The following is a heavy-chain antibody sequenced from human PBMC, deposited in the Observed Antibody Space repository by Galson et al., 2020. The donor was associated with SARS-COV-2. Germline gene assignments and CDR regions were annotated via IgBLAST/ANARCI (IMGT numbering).Heavy chain of an antibody. Sequence: SETLSHTCTVSDDSFSSHYWTWIRQPPGKGLEWIGYIYYSGTTNYNPSLKSRVTISMDTSKSHFSLKLTSVTAADTAVYYCARDSTHYFDASTFYPRHFDFWGRGTLVTVSS. CDR3: ARDSTHYFDASTFYPRHFDF. V-gene: IGHV4-59*11. CDR2: IYYSGTT. J-gene: IGHJ4*02. D-gene: IGHD3-22*01. CDR1: DDSFSSHY.